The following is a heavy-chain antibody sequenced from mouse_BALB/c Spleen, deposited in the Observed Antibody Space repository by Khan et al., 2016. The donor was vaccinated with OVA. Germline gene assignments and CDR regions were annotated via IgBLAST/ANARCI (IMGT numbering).Heavy chain of an antibody. Sequence: EVQLQESGPGLVKPSQSLSLTCTVTGYSITSDYAWNWIRQFPGNKLEWMGYISYSGSTTYNPSLKSRISITRPTSKDQFFLQLKSVTSEDTATYYCASELGRYYALDYWGQGTSVTVSS. CDR2: ISYSGST. CDR1: GYSITSDYA. D-gene: IGHD4-1*01. V-gene: IGHV3-2*02. J-gene: IGHJ4*01. CDR3: ASELGRYYALDY.